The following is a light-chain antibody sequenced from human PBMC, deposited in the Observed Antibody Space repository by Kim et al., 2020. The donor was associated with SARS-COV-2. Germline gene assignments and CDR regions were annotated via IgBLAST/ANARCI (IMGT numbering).Light chain of an antibody. J-gene: IGLJ1*01. CDR1: NIGSNR. V-gene: IGLV3-21*04. CDR2: HDS. Sequence: SYELTQPPSVSVAPGKTATITCGGSNIGSNRVHWYQQKPGQAPVLVIHHDSDRPSGIPDRFSGSNSGNKATLTISRVEAVDEADYFCQVWDTDTDHPRVFGTGTKVTVL. CDR3: QVWDTDTDHPRV.